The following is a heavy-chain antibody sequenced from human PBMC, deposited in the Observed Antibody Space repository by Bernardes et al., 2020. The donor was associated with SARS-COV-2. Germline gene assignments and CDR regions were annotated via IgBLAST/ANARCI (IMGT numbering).Heavy chain of an antibody. CDR2: IIPMFGAA. J-gene: IGHJ6*02. CDR3: ARAFYYDSSGYYREDYYNAMDV. CDR1: GGTFRRYA. V-gene: IGHV1-69*13. Sequence: SVKVSCKISGGTFRRYAVTWVRQAPGQGLEWMGGIIPMFGAAYYAQKFQGRVTISADEVTGTVYMELSSLRSEDTAVYYCARAFYYDSSGYYREDYYNAMDVWGQGTTVTVS. D-gene: IGHD3-22*01.